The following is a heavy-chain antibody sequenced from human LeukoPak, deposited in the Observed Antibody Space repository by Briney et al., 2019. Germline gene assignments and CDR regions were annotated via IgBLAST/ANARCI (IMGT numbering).Heavy chain of an antibody. CDR2: ISGSGGST. CDR1: GFTFSSYA. J-gene: IGHJ3*02. CDR3: AGLSGVVSAAYDAFDI. Sequence: GGSLRLSCAAPGFTFSSYAMSWVRQAPGKGLEWVSAISGSGGSTYYADSVKGRFTISRDNSKNTLYLQMNSLRAEDTAVYHCAGLSGVVSAAYDAFDIWGQGTMVTVSS. D-gene: IGHD2-2*01. V-gene: IGHV3-23*01.